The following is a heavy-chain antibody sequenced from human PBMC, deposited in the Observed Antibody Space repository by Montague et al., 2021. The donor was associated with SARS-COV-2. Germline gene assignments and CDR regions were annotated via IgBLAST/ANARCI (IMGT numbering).Heavy chain of an antibody. D-gene: IGHD3-22*01. CDR2: ISYDGTIK. J-gene: IGHJ3*02. CDR3: ARDFVLRGKNYYDSRGDAFDI. Sequence: SLRLSCAASGFYAMSWVRHAPGKELEWVAVISYDGTIKYYADSVTGRFTISSDNSKNTLYMEMYSLRAEDTAVYYCARDFVLRGKNYYDSRGDAFDIWGQGTMVTVSS. V-gene: IGHV3-30*04. CDR1: GFYA.